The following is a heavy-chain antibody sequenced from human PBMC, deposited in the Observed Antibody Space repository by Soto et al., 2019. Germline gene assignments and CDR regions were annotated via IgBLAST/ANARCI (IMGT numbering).Heavy chain of an antibody. CDR1: GFTFSSYS. D-gene: IGHD2-15*01. CDR2: ISSSSSTI. Sequence: EVQLVESGGGLVQPGGSLRLSCAASGFTFSSYSMNWVRQAPGKGLEWVSYISSSSSTIYYADSVKGRFTISRDNAKNSLYLQMNSLRAEDTAVYYCARDPVWVAAPWLFDYWGQGTLVTVSS. J-gene: IGHJ4*02. V-gene: IGHV3-48*01. CDR3: ARDPVWVAAPWLFDY.